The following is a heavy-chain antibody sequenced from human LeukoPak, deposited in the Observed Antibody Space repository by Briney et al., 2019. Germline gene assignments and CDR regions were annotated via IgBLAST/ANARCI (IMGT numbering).Heavy chain of an antibody. D-gene: IGHD3-22*01. V-gene: IGHV3-23*01. CDR1: GFTFSTFA. CDR2: IFPSGGEI. CDR3: AKDLRITMIVVAPEGFDY. J-gene: IGHJ4*02. Sequence: GGSLRLSCAASGFTFSTFAMIWVRQPPGKGLEWVSSIFPSGGEIHYADSVKGRFTISRVNSKNTLYLQMNSLRAEDTAVYYCAKDLRITMIVVAPEGFDYWGQGTLVTVSS.